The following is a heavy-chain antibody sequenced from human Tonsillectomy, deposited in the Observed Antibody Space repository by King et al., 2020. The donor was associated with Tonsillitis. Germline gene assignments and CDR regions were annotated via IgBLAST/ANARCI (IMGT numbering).Heavy chain of an antibody. V-gene: IGHV1-2*02. CDR1: GYSFTGYY. CDR3: VRDLGSESYYEGYDGMDV. CDR2: INPNSGGT. D-gene: IGHD3-10*01. J-gene: IGHJ6*02. Sequence: QLVQSGAEVKKPGASVKVSCKASGYSFTGYYMHWVRQAPGQGLEWMGWINPNSGGTNYAQKFRGRVTMTRDTSISTAYMGMSRLSSEDTAVYYCVRDLGSESYYEGYDGMDVWGQGTTVTVSS.